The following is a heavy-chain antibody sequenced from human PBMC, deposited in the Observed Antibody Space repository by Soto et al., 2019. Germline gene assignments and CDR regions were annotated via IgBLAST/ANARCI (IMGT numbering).Heavy chain of an antibody. CDR1: GFSFRTYG. J-gene: IGHJ3*01. V-gene: IGHV3-33*01. CDR2: ISPK. CDR3: ARDDAFGNENAFDL. Sequence: GGSLRLSCAVSGFSFRTYGFHLVRQPPGKGLEWVAVISPKGHSDSVEGRFTISRDNSKDTLYLQMNNLRAEDTAVYYCARDDAFGNENAFDLWGQGTMVTVSS. D-gene: IGHD1-1*01.